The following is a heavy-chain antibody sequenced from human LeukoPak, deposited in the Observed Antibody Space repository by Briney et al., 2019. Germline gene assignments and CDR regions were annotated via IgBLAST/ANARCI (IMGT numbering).Heavy chain of an antibody. J-gene: IGHJ6*02. Sequence: GGSLRLSCAASGFTFTNVWMSWVRQVPGKGLEWVGRIKSKTEGGTTDYAAPVKGRFRISRDDSKNTLYLQINSLETEDTAVYYCAREAVAGSFYYYGMDVWGQGTTVTVSS. CDR3: AREAVAGSFYYYGMDV. CDR2: IKSKTEGGTT. V-gene: IGHV3-15*01. CDR1: GFTFTNVW. D-gene: IGHD6-19*01.